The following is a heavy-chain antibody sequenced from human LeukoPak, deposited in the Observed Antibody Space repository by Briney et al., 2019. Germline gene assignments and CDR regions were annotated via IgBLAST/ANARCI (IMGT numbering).Heavy chain of an antibody. V-gene: IGHV4-59*01. D-gene: IGHD1-26*01. CDR1: GGSISSYY. CDR2: IYYSVST. CDR3: AREGSIVGATPYFQH. J-gene: IGHJ1*01. Sequence: PSETLSLTCTVSGGSISSYYWSWIRQHPGKGLEWIGYIYYSVSTNYNPSLKSRVTISVDTSKNQFSLKLSSVTAADTAVYYCAREGSIVGATPYFQHWGQGTLVTVSS.